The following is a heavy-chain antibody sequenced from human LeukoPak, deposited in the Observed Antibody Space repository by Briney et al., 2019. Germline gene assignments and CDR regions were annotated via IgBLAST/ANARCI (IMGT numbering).Heavy chain of an antibody. CDR2: IKQDGSEK. CDR1: GLSFGNYW. V-gene: IGHV3-7*01. CDR3: TRDFDP. Sequence: GGLRLSCVASGLSFGNYWMEWVRQAPGKGLEWVGNIKQDGSEKYYVDSVKGRFTISRDNAKNSLYLDMNSLRVEDTAIYYCTRDFDPWGQGTLVTVSS. J-gene: IGHJ5*02.